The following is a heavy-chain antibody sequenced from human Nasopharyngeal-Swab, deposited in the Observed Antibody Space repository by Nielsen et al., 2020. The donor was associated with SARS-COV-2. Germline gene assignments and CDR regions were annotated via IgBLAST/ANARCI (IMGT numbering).Heavy chain of an antibody. CDR3: ASAYGGSYWYFDL. D-gene: IGHD4-23*01. V-gene: IGHV3-30-3*01. J-gene: IGHJ2*01. CDR2: ISYDGSNK. Sequence: GGSLRLSCAASGFTFSSYAMHWVRQAPGKGLEWVAVISYDGSNKYYADSVKGRFTISRDNSKNTLYLQMNSLRAEDTAVHYCASAYGGSYWYFDLWGRGALVTVSS. CDR1: GFTFSSYA.